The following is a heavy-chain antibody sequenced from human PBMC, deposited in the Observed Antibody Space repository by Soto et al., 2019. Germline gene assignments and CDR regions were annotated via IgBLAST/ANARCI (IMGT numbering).Heavy chain of an antibody. CDR2: IRSKANSYAT. CDR3: TNTRDLHYDFWSGYEDYFDY. D-gene: IGHD3-3*01. CDR1: GFTFSGSA. J-gene: IGHJ4*02. V-gene: IGHV3-73*01. Sequence: PGGSLRLSCAASGFTFSGSAMHWVRQASGKGLEWVGRIRSKANSYATAYAASVKGRFTISRDDSKNTAYLQMNSLKTEDTAVYYCTNTRDLHYDFWSGYEDYFDYWGQGTLVTVSS.